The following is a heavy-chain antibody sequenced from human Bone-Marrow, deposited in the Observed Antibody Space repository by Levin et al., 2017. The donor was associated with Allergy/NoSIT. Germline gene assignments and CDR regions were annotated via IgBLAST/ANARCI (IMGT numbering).Heavy chain of an antibody. CDR2: ISSSGGSI. CDR3: ARDRRNGGVHNRLDS. CDR1: GFSFSTYG. V-gene: IGHV3-48*01. D-gene: IGHD3-16*01. J-gene: IGHJ5*01. Sequence: HPGGSLRLSCAGSGFSFSTYGMNWVRQAPGKGPEWISYISSSGGSIYYADSVKGRFSTSRDNAKNSLYLQMSSLRAEDTAVYYCARDRRNGGVHNRLDSWGQGTLVTVSS.